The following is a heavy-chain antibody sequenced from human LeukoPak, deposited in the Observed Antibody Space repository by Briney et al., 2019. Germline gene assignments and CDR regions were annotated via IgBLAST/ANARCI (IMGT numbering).Heavy chain of an antibody. V-gene: IGHV1-69*13. CDR2: IIPIFGTA. J-gene: IGHJ1*01. D-gene: IGHD1-26*01. Sequence: SVKVSCKASGGTFSSYAISWVRQAPGQGLEWMGGIIPIFGTANYAQKFQGRVTITADESTSTAYMELSSLRSEDTAVYYCAREMENGVGATGGFQHWGQGTLVTVSS. CDR3: AREMENGVGATGGFQH. CDR1: GGTFSSYA.